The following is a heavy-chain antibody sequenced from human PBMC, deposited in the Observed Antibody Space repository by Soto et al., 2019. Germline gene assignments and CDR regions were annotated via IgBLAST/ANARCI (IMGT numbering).Heavy chain of an antibody. Sequence: GGSLRLSCAASGFTVSSKYMTWVRQAPGKGLEWVSLIQSGGTTYYADSVKGRFTISRDTSENTLHLQMDSLRVEDTAVYYCARVPWAAAGRPGDYWGQGTLVTVSS. CDR3: ARVPWAAAGRPGDY. D-gene: IGHD6-13*01. J-gene: IGHJ4*02. CDR2: IQSGGTT. V-gene: IGHV3-66*01. CDR1: GFTVSSKY.